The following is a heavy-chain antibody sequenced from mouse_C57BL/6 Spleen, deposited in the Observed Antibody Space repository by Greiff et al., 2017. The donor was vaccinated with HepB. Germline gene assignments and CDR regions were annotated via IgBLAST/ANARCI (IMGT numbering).Heavy chain of an antibody. Sequence: QVQLQQSGAELVRPGTSVKVSCKASGYAFTNYLIEWVKQRPGQGLEWIGVINPGSGGTNYNEKFKGKATLTADKSSSNAYMQLSSLTSEDSAVYFCARSLVRYYFDYWGQGTTLTVSS. V-gene: IGHV1-54*01. CDR1: GYAFTNYL. CDR3: ARSLVRYYFDY. CDR2: INPGSGGT. J-gene: IGHJ2*01. D-gene: IGHD2-10*02.